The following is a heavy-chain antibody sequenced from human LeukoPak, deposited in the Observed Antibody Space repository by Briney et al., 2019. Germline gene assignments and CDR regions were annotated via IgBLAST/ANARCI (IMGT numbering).Heavy chain of an antibody. CDR1: GYTFTSYY. V-gene: IGHV1-46*01. J-gene: IGHJ6*02. CDR2: INPSGGST. CDR3: ARDTPRRWLQLSFYYYYGMDV. D-gene: IGHD5-24*01. Sequence: GASVKVSCKASGYTFTSYYMHWVRQAPGQGLEWMGIINPSGGSTSYAQKFQGRVTMTRDTSTSTVYMELSSLRSEDTVVYYCARDTPRRWLQLSFYYYYGMDVWGQGTTVTVSS.